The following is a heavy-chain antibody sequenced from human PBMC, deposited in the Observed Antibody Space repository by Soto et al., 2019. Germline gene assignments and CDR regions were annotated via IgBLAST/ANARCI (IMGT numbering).Heavy chain of an antibody. CDR2: ISASGGST. Sequence: EVQLLATGGGLGQPGGSLRLSCTASGFTFNRYAMGWVRQAPGKGLQWVAGISASGGSTYYGPSVKGRFTISRDSSKNSLHLQIDRRRGDETAIYYCAKATTYSYDTDAFDFWGHGTMVTVS. CDR1: GFTFNRYA. CDR3: AKATTYSYDTDAFDF. J-gene: IGHJ3*01. V-gene: IGHV3-23*01. D-gene: IGHD3-22*01.